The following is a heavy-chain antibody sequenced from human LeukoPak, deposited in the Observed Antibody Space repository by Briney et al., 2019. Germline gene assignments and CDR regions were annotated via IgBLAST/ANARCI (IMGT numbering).Heavy chain of an antibody. CDR2: ISGSGENI. CDR1: GITFSSYA. D-gene: IGHD3-10*01. J-gene: IGHJ4*02. V-gene: IGHV3-23*01. CDR3: ADFGSGSYCFDY. Sequence: PGGSLRLSCAASGITFSSYAVNWVRQAPGKGLEWVSAISGSGENIYYTDSVKGRFTISRDNSKNTLYLQMDSLRAEDTAIYYCADFGSGSYCFDYWGQGTLVTVSS.